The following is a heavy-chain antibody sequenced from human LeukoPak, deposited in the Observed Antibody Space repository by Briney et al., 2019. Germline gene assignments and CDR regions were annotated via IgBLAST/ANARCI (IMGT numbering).Heavy chain of an antibody. J-gene: IGHJ4*02. D-gene: IGHD3-22*01. CDR3: ARGAYYYDSSGYRDY. Sequence: GGSLRLSCAASGFTFSSYEMNWVRQAPGKGLEWVSYISSSGNTIYYADSVKGRFTISRDNAKNSLYLQMNSLRAEDTAVYYCARGAYYYDSSGYRDYWGQGTLVTVSS. CDR1: GFTFSSYE. CDR2: ISSSGNTI. V-gene: IGHV3-48*03.